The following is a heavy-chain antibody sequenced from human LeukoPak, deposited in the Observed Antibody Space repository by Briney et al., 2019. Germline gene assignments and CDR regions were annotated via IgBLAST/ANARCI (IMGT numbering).Heavy chain of an antibody. Sequence: GGSLRLSCAASGFTFSSYSMNWVRQAPGKGLEWVSYISSSSSTIYYADSVKGRFTISRDNAKNSLYLQMNSLRAEDTAVYYCAKVPSYDILSGSSHYFDYWGQGTLVTVYS. D-gene: IGHD3-9*01. CDR1: GFTFSSYS. J-gene: IGHJ4*02. V-gene: IGHV3-48*01. CDR2: ISSSSSTI. CDR3: AKVPSYDILSGSSHYFDY.